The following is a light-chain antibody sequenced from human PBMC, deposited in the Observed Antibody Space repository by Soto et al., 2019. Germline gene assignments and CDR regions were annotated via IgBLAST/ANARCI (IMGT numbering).Light chain of an antibody. Sequence: DIQMTQSPSSLSASVGDRVTITCRASQNIRNYLNWYQQRPGKTHNLLVYAATNLRSGVPSRFSGSGSGTEFTLTISSLQPEDFGTYYCQQIHSTSSYTFRPGSRVDVK. CDR2: AAT. V-gene: IGKV1-39*01. CDR1: QNIRNY. J-gene: IGKJ2*01. CDR3: QQIHSTSSYT.